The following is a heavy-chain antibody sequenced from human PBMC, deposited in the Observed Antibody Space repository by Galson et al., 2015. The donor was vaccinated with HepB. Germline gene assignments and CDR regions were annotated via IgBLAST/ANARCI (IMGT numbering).Heavy chain of an antibody. J-gene: IGHJ4*02. CDR2: FEPEDGET. Sequence: SVKVSCKVSGYTLTELSMHWVRQAPGKGLEWMGGFEPEDGETIYAQKFQGRVTMTEDTSTDTAYMELSSLRSEDTAVYYCATADYDSSGYGPSFDYWGQGTLVTVSS. V-gene: IGHV1-24*01. D-gene: IGHD3-22*01. CDR1: GYTLTELS. CDR3: ATADYDSSGYGPSFDY.